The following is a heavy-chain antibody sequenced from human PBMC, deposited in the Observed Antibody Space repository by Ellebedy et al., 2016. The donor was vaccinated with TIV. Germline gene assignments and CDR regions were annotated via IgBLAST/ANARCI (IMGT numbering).Heavy chain of an antibody. J-gene: IGHJ4*02. V-gene: IGHV4-34*01. Sequence: SETLSLTXAVYGGSFSGYYWSWIRQPPGKGLEWIGEINHSGSTNYNPSLKSRVTISVDTSKNQFSLKLSSVTAADTAVYYCARGSPRYFDWLSYYYFDYWGQGTLVTVSS. CDR1: GGSFSGYY. CDR2: INHSGST. CDR3: ARGSPRYFDWLSYYYFDY. D-gene: IGHD3-9*01.